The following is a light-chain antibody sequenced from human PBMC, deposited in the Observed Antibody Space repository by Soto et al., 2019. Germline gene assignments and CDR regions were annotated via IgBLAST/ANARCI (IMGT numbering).Light chain of an antibody. V-gene: IGKV3-15*01. CDR3: QQYNNWPPA. CDR2: GAS. Sequence: EIVLTQSPATLSSFPGDRVTLSCRASQSVSSNLAWYQQKPGQAPRLLIYGASTRATGIPARFSGSGSGTEFTLTISSLQSEDFEVYYCQQYNNWPPAFGQGTRLEI. J-gene: IGKJ5*01. CDR1: QSVSSN.